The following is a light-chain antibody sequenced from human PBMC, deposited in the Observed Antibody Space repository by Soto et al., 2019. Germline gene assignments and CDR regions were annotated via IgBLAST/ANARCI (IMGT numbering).Light chain of an antibody. V-gene: IGLV2-23*01. CDR2: EGS. J-gene: IGLJ3*02. Sequence: QSVLTQPASVSGSPGQSITISCTGTSSDVGSYNLVSWYQQHPGKSPKLMIYEGSKRPSGVSNRFSGSKSGNAASQTISGLQAEDEADYYCCSYAGSTRVFGGGTKLTVL. CDR1: SSDVGSYNL. CDR3: CSYAGSTRV.